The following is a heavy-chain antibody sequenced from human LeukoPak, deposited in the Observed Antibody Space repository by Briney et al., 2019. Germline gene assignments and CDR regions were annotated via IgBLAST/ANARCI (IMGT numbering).Heavy chain of an antibody. CDR1: GFTFSSYW. J-gene: IGHJ3*02. V-gene: IGHV3-74*01. D-gene: IGHD1-26*01. Sequence: GGSLRLSCAASGFTFSSYWMHWVRQAPGKGLVWVSRINTDGSSTSYADSVKGRFTISRDNAKNTLYLQMNSLRAEDTAVYYCAREGAAHAFDIWGQGTMVTVSS. CDR2: INTDGSST. CDR3: AREGAAHAFDI.